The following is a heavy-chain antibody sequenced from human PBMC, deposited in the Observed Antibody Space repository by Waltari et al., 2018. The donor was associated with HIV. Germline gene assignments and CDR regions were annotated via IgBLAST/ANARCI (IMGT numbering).Heavy chain of an antibody. Sequence: QVQLVASGGGVVQPARSLRLSCAASGFTLMSYGMPWVRQAPGKGLEWVAVIWYDGSNKYYADSVKGRFSISRDNSKNTLYLQMNSLRAEDTAVYFCARRGVLTYYYTMDVWGQGTTVTVSS. V-gene: IGHV3-33*01. CDR1: GFTLMSYG. J-gene: IGHJ6*02. CDR2: IWYDGSNK. CDR3: ARRGVLTYYYTMDV. D-gene: IGHD3-10*01.